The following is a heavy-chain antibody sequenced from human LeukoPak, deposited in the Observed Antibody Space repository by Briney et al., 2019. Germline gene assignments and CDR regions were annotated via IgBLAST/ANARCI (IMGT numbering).Heavy chain of an antibody. J-gene: IGHJ6*02. D-gene: IGHD2-2*01. V-gene: IGHV1-69*13. CDR3: ARTYCSSTSCLTRYYYYGMDV. CDR2: IIPIFGTA. Sequence: SVKVSCKASGGTFSSYAISWVRQAPGQGLEWMGGIIPIFGTANYAQKFQGRVTITADESTSTAYMELSSLRSEDTAVYYCARTYCSSTSCLTRYYYYGMDVWGQGTTVTVS. CDR1: GGTFSSYA.